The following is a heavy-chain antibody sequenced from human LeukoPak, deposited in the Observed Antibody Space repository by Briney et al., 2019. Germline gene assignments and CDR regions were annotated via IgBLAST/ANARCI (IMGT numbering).Heavy chain of an antibody. V-gene: IGHV1-8*01. CDR2: MNPNSGNT. J-gene: IGHJ6*02. Sequence: ASVTVSCKASGYTFTSYDINWVRQATGQGLEWMGWMNPNSGNTGYAQKFQGRVTMTRNTSISTAYMELSSLRSEATAVYYCAAATAIPVEDYYYYGMDVWGQGTTVTVSS. CDR1: GYTFTSYD. CDR3: AAATAIPVEDYYYYGMDV. D-gene: IGHD2-2*02.